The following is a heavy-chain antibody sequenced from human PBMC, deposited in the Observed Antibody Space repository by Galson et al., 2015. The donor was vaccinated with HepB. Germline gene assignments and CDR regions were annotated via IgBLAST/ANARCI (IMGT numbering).Heavy chain of an antibody. CDR3: VKDDWEYCSSTSCYEDREQWLVRFSGSREGDY. D-gene: IGHD2-2*01. V-gene: IGHV3-64D*06. CDR2: ISSNGGST. CDR1: GFTFSSYA. Sequence: SLRLSCAASGFTFSSYAMHWVRQAPGKGLEYVSAISSNGGSTYYADSVKGRFTISRDNSKNTLYLQMSSLRAEDTAVYYCVKDDWEYCSSTSCYEDREQWLVRFSGSREGDYWGQGTLVTVSS. J-gene: IGHJ4*02.